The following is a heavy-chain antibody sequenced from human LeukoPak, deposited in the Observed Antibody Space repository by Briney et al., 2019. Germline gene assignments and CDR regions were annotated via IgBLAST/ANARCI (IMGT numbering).Heavy chain of an antibody. CDR2: ISAYNGNT. V-gene: IGHV1-18*01. Sequence: ASVKVSCKASGYTFTSYGISWVRQAPGQGLEWMGWISAYNGNTNYAQKLQGRVTMTTDTSTSTAYMELRSLRSDDTAVYYCASELDCSGGSCYGYWGQGTLVTVSS. J-gene: IGHJ4*02. CDR1: GYTFTSYG. D-gene: IGHD2-15*01. CDR3: ASELDCSGGSCYGY.